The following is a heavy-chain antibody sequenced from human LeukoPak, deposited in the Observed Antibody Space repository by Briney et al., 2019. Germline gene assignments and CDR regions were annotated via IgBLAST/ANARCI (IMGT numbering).Heavy chain of an antibody. CDR3: ARGSGVLLWFGGSYHNRIPDDY. CDR2: INPNSGGT. J-gene: IGHJ4*02. CDR1: GYTFTGYY. D-gene: IGHD3-10*01. Sequence: GASVKVSCKASGYTFTGYYMHWVRQAPGQGLEWMGWINPNSGGTNYAQKFQGRVTMTRDTSISTAYMELSRLRSDDTAVYYCARGSGVLLWFGGSYHNRIPDDYWGQGTLVTVSS. V-gene: IGHV1-2*02.